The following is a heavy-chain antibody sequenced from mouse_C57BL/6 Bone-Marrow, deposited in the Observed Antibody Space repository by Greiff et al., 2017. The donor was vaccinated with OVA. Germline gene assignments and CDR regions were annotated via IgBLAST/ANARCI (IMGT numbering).Heavy chain of an antibody. D-gene: IGHD2-4*01. CDR2: ILPGSGST. V-gene: IGHV1-9*01. J-gene: IGHJ4*01. Sequence: QVQLQQSGAELMKPGASVKLSCKATGYTFTGYWIEWVKQRPGHGLEWIGEILPGSGSTNYNEKFKGKATFTADTSSNIAYLQLSSLTTEDSDIYNCAREQPIYYDYDGYYAMDYWGQGTSVTVSS. CDR1: GYTFTGYW. CDR3: AREQPIYYDYDGYYAMDY.